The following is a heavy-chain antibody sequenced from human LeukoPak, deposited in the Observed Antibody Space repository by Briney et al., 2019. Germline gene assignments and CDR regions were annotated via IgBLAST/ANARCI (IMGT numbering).Heavy chain of an antibody. V-gene: IGHV3-53*01. CDR1: GFSVSSNY. CDR2: IYRDGTT. CDR3: VRDLRGSNWFDP. Sequence: EGSPRLSCAASGFSVSSNYMSWVRQAPGKGLEWVSVIYRDGTTYYADSVKGRFTISRDNSRNMLYVQMNSLRAEDTAVYYCVRDLRGSNWFDPWGQGTLVTVSS. J-gene: IGHJ5*02. D-gene: IGHD2-2*01.